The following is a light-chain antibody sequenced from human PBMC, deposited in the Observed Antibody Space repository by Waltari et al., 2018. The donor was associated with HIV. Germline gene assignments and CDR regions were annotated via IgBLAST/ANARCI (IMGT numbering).Light chain of an antibody. Sequence: DIQMTQSPASLSASVGDRVAITCRTSEDLRTNLHLYQLKPGQAPKLLISNTYNLDSGVPSRFSGSGSGTDFTLTISSLQPEDSATYYCQQGSRTPLTFGGGTKV. CDR2: NTY. CDR3: QQGSRTPLT. CDR1: EDLRTN. J-gene: IGKJ4*01. V-gene: IGKV1-39*01.